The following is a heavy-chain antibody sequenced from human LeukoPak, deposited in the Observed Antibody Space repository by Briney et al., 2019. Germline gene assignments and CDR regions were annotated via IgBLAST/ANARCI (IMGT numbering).Heavy chain of an antibody. D-gene: IGHD4-17*01. V-gene: IGHV3-30*18. CDR2: ISYDGSNK. J-gene: IGHJ4*02. CDR3: AKDRQAYPPGDRGHFDY. Sequence: PGGSLRLSCAASGFTFSSYGMHWVRQAPGKGLEWVAVISYDGSNKYYADSVKGRFTISRDNSKNTLYLQMNSLRAEDTAVYYCAKDRQAYPPGDRGHFDYWGQGTLVTVSS. CDR1: GFTFSSYG.